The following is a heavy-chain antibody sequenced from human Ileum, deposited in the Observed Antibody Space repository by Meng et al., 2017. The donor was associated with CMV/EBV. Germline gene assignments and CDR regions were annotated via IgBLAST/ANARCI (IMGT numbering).Heavy chain of an antibody. D-gene: IGHD3-3*01. CDR3: ARVLRFLEWLLDY. CDR1: GGSISSYY. V-gene: IGHV4-59*12. Sequence: SETLSLTCTVSGGSISSYYWSWIRQPPGKGLEWIGYVYNTGSTNYNPSLKSRVTISVDTSKNQFSLKPSSVTAADTAVYYCARVLRFLEWLLDYWGQGTLVTVSS. CDR2: VYNTGST. J-gene: IGHJ4*02.